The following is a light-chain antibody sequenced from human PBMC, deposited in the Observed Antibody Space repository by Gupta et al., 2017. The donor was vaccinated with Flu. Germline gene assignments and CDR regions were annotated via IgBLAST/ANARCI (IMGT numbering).Light chain of an antibody. J-gene: IGKJ1*01. Sequence: GTLSLSPGERATLSCRASQSVVNSYLAWYQHKVGQAPRLLIYGASSRATGISDRFSGSGSGTDFTLTTNRLEPEDCAVYVCQQYGASPPTFGHGTKVELK. CDR3: QQYGASPPT. CDR2: GAS. V-gene: IGKV3-20*01. CDR1: QSVVNSY.